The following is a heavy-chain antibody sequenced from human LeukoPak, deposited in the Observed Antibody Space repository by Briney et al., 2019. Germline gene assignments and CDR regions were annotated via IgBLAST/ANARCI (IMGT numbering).Heavy chain of an antibody. CDR1: GGSFSGYF. V-gene: IGHV4-34*01. CDR2: VNHTGST. D-gene: IGHD6-13*01. CDR3: ARGVSSSWYLSTYYYMDV. Sequence: SETLSLTCAVYGGSFSGYFWNWIRQSPGKGLEWIGEVNHTGSTNYNPSLKSRVTISVDTSKNQFSLKLSSVTAADTAVYYCARGVSSSWYLSTYYYMDVWGKGTTVTVSS. J-gene: IGHJ6*03.